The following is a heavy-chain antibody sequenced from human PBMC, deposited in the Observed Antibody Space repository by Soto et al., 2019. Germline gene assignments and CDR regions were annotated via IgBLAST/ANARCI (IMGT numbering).Heavy chain of an antibody. Sequence: GGSLRLSCAASGFTFSSYGMHWVRQAPGKGLEWVAVIWYDGSNKYYADSVKGRFTISRDNSKNTLYLQMNSLRAEDTAAYYCARDLDPYYYDSSGYRQPFDYWGQGTLVTVSS. CDR2: IWYDGSNK. D-gene: IGHD3-22*01. V-gene: IGHV3-33*01. J-gene: IGHJ4*02. CDR3: ARDLDPYYYDSSGYRQPFDY. CDR1: GFTFSSYG.